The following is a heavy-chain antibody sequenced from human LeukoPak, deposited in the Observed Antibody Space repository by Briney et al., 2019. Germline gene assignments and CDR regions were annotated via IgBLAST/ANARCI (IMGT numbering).Heavy chain of an antibody. J-gene: IGHJ5*02. CDR2: IYYSGST. D-gene: IGHD6-13*01. Sequence: SETLSLTCTVSGGSISSYYWSWIRQPPGKGLEWIGYIYYSGSTNYNPSLKSRVTISVDTSKNQFSLKLSSVTAADTAVYYCARWEAAAGMGWFDPWGQGTLVTVSS. V-gene: IGHV4-59*01. CDR1: GGSISSYY. CDR3: ARWEAAAGMGWFDP.